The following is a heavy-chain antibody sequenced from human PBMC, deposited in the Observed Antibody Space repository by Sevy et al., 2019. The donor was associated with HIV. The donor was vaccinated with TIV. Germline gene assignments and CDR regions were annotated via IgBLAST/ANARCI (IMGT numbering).Heavy chain of an antibody. D-gene: IGHD5-18*01. V-gene: IGHV3-15*07. Sequence: GGSLRLSCAASGFTFSNAWMNWVRQAPGKGLEWIGRIKSKTDGGTTDYAAPVKGRCTISRDDSKNTLYLQMNSLKTEATAVYYCTTDGGGYNYGYSFDYWGQGTLVTVSS. CDR3: TTDGGGYNYGYSFDY. CDR2: IKSKTDGGTT. CDR1: GFTFSNAW. J-gene: IGHJ4*02.